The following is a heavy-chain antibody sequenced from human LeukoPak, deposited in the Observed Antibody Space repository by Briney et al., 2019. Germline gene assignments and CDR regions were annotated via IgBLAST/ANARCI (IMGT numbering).Heavy chain of an antibody. Sequence: PGRSLRLSCAASGFTFSSYAMHWVRQAPGKGLEWVAVISYDGSNKYYADSVKGRFTISRDNSKNTLYLQMNSLRAEDTAVYYCARDRVGGYSGYERYYGMDVWGQGTTVTVSS. V-gene: IGHV3-30-3*01. CDR3: ARDRVGGYSGYERYYGMDV. CDR1: GFTFSSYA. J-gene: IGHJ6*02. D-gene: IGHD5-12*01. CDR2: ISYDGSNK.